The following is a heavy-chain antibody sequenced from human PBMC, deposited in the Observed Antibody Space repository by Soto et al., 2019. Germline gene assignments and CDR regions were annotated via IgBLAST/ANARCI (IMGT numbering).Heavy chain of an antibody. CDR2: ISAYNGNT. J-gene: IGHJ5*02. Sequence: ASVKVSCKASGYTFTSYGISWVRQAPGQGLEWMGWISAYNGNTNYAQKPQGRVTMTTDTSTSTAYMELRSLRSDDTAVYYCARDFWSGTFNWFDPWGQGTLVTVSS. V-gene: IGHV1-18*04. CDR1: GYTFTSYG. CDR3: ARDFWSGTFNWFDP. D-gene: IGHD3-3*01.